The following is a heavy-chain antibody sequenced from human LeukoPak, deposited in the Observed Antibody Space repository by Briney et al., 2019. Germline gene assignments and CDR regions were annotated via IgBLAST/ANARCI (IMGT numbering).Heavy chain of an antibody. CDR2: IIPIFGTA. V-gene: IGHV1-69*05. CDR3: ARARRIAARPDWFDP. Sequence: SVKDSCKASGGTFSSYAISWLRRPRAKGLAWMGGIIPIFGTANYAKKFQGRVTITTDESTSTAYMALSSLRSEDTAVYYCARARRIAARPDWFDPWGQGTLVTVSS. D-gene: IGHD6-6*01. J-gene: IGHJ5*02. CDR1: GGTFSSYA.